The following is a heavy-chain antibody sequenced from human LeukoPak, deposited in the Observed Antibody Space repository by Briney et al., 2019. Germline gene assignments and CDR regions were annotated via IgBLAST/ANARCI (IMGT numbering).Heavy chain of an antibody. V-gene: IGHV4-39*01. J-gene: IGHJ4*02. CDR3: ASRRYSGSYYFDY. Sequence: SETLSLTCTVSGGSISSSSYYWGWIRQPPGKGLEWIGSIYYSGSTYYNPSLKSRVTISVDTSKNRFSLKLSSVTAADTAVYYCASRRYSGSYYFDYWGQGTLVTVSS. D-gene: IGHD1-26*01. CDR1: GGSISSSSYY. CDR2: IYYSGST.